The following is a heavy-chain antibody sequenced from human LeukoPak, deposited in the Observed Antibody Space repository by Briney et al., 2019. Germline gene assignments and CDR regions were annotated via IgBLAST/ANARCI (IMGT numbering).Heavy chain of an antibody. V-gene: IGHV3-23*01. Sequence: GGSLRLSCAASGFTFSSYGMSWVRQAPGKGLEWVSAISGSDGSIYYADSVKGRFTISRDNSKNTLYLQMNSLRAEDTAVYYCAKSGVRGVIIGPCFDYWGQGTLVTVSS. CDR2: ISGSDGSI. CDR3: AKSGVRGVIIGPCFDY. D-gene: IGHD3-10*01. J-gene: IGHJ4*02. CDR1: GFTFSSYG.